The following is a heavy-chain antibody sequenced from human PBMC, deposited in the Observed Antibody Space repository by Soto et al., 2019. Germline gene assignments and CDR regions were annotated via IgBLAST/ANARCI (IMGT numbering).Heavy chain of an antibody. D-gene: IGHD6-6*01. J-gene: IGHJ6*02. CDR2: MSSRSLTI. V-gene: IGHV3-48*02. CDR3: ARGGSSSDNGMDV. Sequence: EVQLVESGGGLVQPGGSRRVSCAASGFTVSTYSMNWVRQAPGKGLEWVSYMSSRSLTIYYTDSVKGRFTTSRDNPKNSLYLQMNSLRDEDTAVYYCARGGSSSDNGMDVWGQGTTVTVSS. CDR1: GFTVSTYS.